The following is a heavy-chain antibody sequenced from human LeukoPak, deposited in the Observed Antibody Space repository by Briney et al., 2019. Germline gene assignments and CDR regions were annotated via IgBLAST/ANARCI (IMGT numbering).Heavy chain of an antibody. J-gene: IGHJ4*02. CDR3: ARQHGSGSYYSRAIDY. CDR2: IYPGDSDT. V-gene: IGHV5-51*01. CDR1: GYSFTSYW. D-gene: IGHD3-10*01. Sequence: GESLKISCEGSGYSFTSYWIGWVRQMPGKGLDWMGIIYPGDSDTRYSPSFQGQVTISADKSRSTAYLQWSSLKASDTAMYFCARQHGSGSYYSRAIDYWGQGTLVTVSS.